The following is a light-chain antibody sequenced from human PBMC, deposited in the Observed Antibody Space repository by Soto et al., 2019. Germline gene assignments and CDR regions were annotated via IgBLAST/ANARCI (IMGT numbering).Light chain of an antibody. CDR1: IFNVGNNY. V-gene: IGLV1-51*02. Sequence: QSALTQPPSGSAAPGQEVPISCSGSIFNVGNNYVSWYQQLPGAAPKLLIFENDKRPSGTPDRFSGSKSATSATLGITELQTGDEADYYCGAWDSSLNVYVFGTGTKVT. CDR2: END. J-gene: IGLJ1*01. CDR3: GAWDSSLNVYV.